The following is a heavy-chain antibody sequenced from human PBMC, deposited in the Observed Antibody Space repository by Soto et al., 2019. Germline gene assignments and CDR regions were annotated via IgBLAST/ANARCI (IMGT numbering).Heavy chain of an antibody. CDR1: GFSLSTTGVG. CDR2: IYWDDDK. V-gene: IGHV2-5*02. CDR3: AHRRMGDYVANCFDH. J-gene: IGHJ4*02. D-gene: IGHD4-17*01. Sequence: QITLKESGPTLVKPTQTLTLTCTFSGFSLSTTGVGVGWIRQPPGKALQWLAFIYWDDDKRYSPSLKNRLTITKDTSKNQVVLTMTNMDTVDTATYYCAHRRMGDYVANCFDHWGPGALVTVSS.